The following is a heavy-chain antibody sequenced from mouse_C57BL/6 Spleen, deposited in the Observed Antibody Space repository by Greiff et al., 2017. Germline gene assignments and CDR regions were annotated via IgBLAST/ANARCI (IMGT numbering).Heavy chain of an antibody. J-gene: IGHJ2*01. CDR1: GFTFSDYG. CDR2: ISSGSSTI. D-gene: IGHD4-1*01. CDR3: ARTGHFDY. Sequence: VQLKESGGGLVKPGGSLKLSCAASGFTFSDYGMHWVRQAPEKGLEWVAYISSGSSTIYYADTVKGRFTISRGNAKNTLFLQMTSLRSEDTAMYYCARTGHFDYWGQGTTLTVSS. V-gene: IGHV5-17*01.